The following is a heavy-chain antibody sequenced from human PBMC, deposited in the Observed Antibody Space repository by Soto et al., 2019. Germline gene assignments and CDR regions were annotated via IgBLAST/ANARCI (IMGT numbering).Heavy chain of an antibody. CDR1: GGTFSSYA. CDR3: ARVKGYYDSSGRKNSLRWFDP. J-gene: IGHJ5*02. D-gene: IGHD3-22*01. V-gene: IGHV1-69*13. Sequence: ASVKVSCKASGGTFSSYAISWVRQAPGQGLEWMGGIIPIFGTANYAQKFQGRVTITADESTRTAYMELSSLRSEDTAVYYCARVKGYYDSSGRKNSLRWFDPWGQGTLVTVSS. CDR2: IIPIFGTA.